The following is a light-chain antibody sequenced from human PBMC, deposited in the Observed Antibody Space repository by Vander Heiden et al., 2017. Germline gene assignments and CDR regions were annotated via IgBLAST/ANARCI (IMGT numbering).Light chain of an antibody. J-gene: IGLJ3*02. Sequence: SYELTQPPPVSVSPGHTARITCSGDRLGDKYACWYQQKPGQAPVLVIYQDNRRPSGIPERFSGSTAANTATLTISGTQPMDEADYYCQAGDNNIMMFGGGTKLTVL. V-gene: IGLV3-1*01. CDR3: QAGDNNIMM. CDR2: QDN. CDR1: RLGDKY.